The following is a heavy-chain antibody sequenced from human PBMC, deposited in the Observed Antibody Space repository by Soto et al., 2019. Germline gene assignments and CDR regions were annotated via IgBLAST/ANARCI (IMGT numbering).Heavy chain of an antibody. V-gene: IGHV4-30-2*01. CDR1: GGSISSGGYS. Sequence: SETLSLTCAVSGGSISSGGYSWSWIRQPPGKGLEWIGYIYHSGSTYYNPSLKSRVTISVDRSKNQFSLKLSSVTAADTAVYYCARGLRWGAPRFEYWGQGTLVTVSS. D-gene: IGHD1-26*01. CDR3: ARGLRWGAPRFEY. J-gene: IGHJ4*02. CDR2: IYHSGST.